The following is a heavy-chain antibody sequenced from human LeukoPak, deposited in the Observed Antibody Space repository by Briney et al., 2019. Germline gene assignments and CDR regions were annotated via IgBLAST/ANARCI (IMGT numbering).Heavy chain of an antibody. Sequence: PSETLSLTCTVSGGSISSNYWSWFRQSPGKGLKWIGYIYYSGSTHYNPSLKSRVTISVDTSKKQFSLKVGSVTTADTAVYYCARDTRWNAFDIWGQGTLVTVSS. CDR3: ARDTRWNAFDI. J-gene: IGHJ3*02. D-gene: IGHD4-23*01. CDR2: IYYSGST. V-gene: IGHV4-59*01. CDR1: GGSISSNY.